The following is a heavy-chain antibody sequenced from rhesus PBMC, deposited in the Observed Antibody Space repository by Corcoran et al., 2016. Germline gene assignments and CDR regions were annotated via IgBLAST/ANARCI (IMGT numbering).Heavy chain of an antibody. CDR3: GPTAVAGRSY. Sequence: DVQLVESGGGLVKPGGSLRLSCVASGFTFSVYEMHWVRQAPGKGPAGVSLISESGGTTYYADSVKGRFTISRDNAKSSLFLQMNGLRAEDTAVYYCGPTAVAGRSYWGQGVLVTVSS. D-gene: IGHD6-37*01. J-gene: IGHJ4*01. V-gene: IGHV3-100*02. CDR1: GFTFSVYE. CDR2: ISESGGTT.